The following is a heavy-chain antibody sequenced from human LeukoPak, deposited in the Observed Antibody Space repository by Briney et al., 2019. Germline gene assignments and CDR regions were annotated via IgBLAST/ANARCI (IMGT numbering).Heavy chain of an antibody. D-gene: IGHD3-22*01. V-gene: IGHV3-53*01. J-gene: IGHJ4*02. CDR2: IFGGGST. Sequence: GGSLRLSCAASGFTVSSSYMTWVRQAPGKGLEWVSVIFGGGSTYYADSVKGRFTISRDNSKNTLFLQMNRLRVEDTAVYYCAGALNDSSGYYTFDYWGPGTLVTVSS. CDR3: AGALNDSSGYYTFDY. CDR1: GFTVSSSY.